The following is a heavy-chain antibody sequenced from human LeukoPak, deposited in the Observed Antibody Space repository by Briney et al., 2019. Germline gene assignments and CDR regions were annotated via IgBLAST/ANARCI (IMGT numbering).Heavy chain of an antibody. CDR3: ARGDFWSGNYPPFDY. CDR1: GGTFSSYA. J-gene: IGHJ4*02. V-gene: IGHV1-69*13. D-gene: IGHD3-3*01. Sequence: SVKVSCKASGGTFSSYAISWVRQAPGQGLEWMGGIIPIFGTANYAQKFQGRVTITADESTSTAYTELSSLRSEDTAVYYCARGDFWSGNYPPFDYWGQGTLVTVSS. CDR2: IIPIFGTA.